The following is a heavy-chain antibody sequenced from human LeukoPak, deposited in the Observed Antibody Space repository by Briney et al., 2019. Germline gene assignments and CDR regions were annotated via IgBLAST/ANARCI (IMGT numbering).Heavy chain of an antibody. Sequence: GGSLRLSCAASGFTFSSYAMSWVRQAPGKGLEWVSAISGSGGSTYYADSVKGRFTISRDNSKNTLYLQMNSLRVEDTAIYYCAKYDLSSSWTRTGFDYWGQGTLVTVSS. CDR3: AKYDLSSSWTRTGFDY. V-gene: IGHV3-23*01. D-gene: IGHD6-13*01. J-gene: IGHJ4*02. CDR2: ISGSGGST. CDR1: GFTFSSYA.